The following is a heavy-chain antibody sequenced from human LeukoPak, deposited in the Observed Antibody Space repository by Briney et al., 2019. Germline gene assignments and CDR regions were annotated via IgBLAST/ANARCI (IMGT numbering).Heavy chain of an antibody. V-gene: IGHV3-23*01. Sequence: GGSLRLSCAASGFTFSSYAMSWVRQAPGKGLEWVSAISGSGGSTYYADSVKGRFTISRDNSKNTLYLQMNSLRAEDTAVYYCXXXXXDFWSGYNTDYWGQGTLVTVSS. CDR1: GFTFSSYA. CDR3: XXXXXDFWSGYNTDY. D-gene: IGHD3-3*01. CDR2: ISGSGGST. J-gene: IGHJ4*02.